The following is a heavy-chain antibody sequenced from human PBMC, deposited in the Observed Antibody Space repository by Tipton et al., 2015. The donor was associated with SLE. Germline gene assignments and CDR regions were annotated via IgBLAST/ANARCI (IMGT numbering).Heavy chain of an antibody. Sequence: QLVQSGAEVKKPGASVKVSCKASGYTFTTYGVSWVRQAPGQGLEWMGWTSAYNGNTNYAQKLQGRVTMTTDTSTSTAYMELRSLRSDDTAVYYCARDLSGRLLKEDFDYWGQGTLVTVSS. J-gene: IGHJ4*02. CDR3: ARDLSGRLLKEDFDY. CDR1: GYTFTTYG. CDR2: TSAYNGNT. D-gene: IGHD2-15*01. V-gene: IGHV1-18*01.